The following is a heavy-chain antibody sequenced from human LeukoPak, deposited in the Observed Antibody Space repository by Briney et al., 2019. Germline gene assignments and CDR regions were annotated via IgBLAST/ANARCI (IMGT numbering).Heavy chain of an antibody. CDR2: IYYNGNT. Sequence: SVTLSLTCTVSGGSISSYYWSWIRQPPGKGLEWIGYIYYNGNTDYNPSLKSRVTISVDTSKNQFSLKVNSVTAADTAVYYCARTHPFGYSYGPYFDYWGQGTLVTVSS. J-gene: IGHJ4*02. CDR3: ARTHPFGYSYGPYFDY. CDR1: GGSISSYY. V-gene: IGHV4-59*08. D-gene: IGHD5-18*01.